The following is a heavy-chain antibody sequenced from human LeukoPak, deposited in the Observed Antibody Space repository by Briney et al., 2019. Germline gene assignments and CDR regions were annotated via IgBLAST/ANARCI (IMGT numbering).Heavy chain of an antibody. V-gene: IGHV3-30*02. CDR3: AKDISVSDSYFDY. CDR1: GFDFSNTG. CDR2: IRFDAANQ. D-gene: IGHD6-19*01. Sequence: SGGSLRLSCGASGFDFSNTGMHWVRQAPGKGLEWVAFIRFDAANQYYADSVKGRFTISRDNSKKTLYLQMDSVTYEDTAIYHCAKDISVSDSYFDYWGRGTLVTVSS. J-gene: IGHJ4*02.